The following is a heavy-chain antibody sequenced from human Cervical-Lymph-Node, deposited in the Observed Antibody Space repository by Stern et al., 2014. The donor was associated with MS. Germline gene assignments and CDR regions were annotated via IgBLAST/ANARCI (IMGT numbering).Heavy chain of an antibody. V-gene: IGHV3-7*01. Sequence: EVQLVQSGGGLVQPGGSLRLSCVASGFSFGTSWMSWVRKPPGRGLEWVANIRQDGYDKFYVDSVKGRFTISRDNARNSLYLQMNSLTVADTAVYYCARDRRAFLDYWGQGTHVAVSS. D-gene: IGHD2/OR15-2a*01. J-gene: IGHJ4*02. CDR1: GFSFGTSW. CDR2: IRQDGYDK. CDR3: ARDRRAFLDY.